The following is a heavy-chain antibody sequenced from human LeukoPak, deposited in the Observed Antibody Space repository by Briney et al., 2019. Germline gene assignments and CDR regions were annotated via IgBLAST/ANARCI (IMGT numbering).Heavy chain of an antibody. CDR3: ARGTAFDV. D-gene: IGHD1-14*01. Sequence: SQTLSLTCVISGDSISSTNVGWNWIRQSPSSGLEWLGRTYFRSKFYNDYVESVEGRITINPDPSKNQFSLQLNSVTPDDTAVYYCARGTAFDVWGQGTMVTVSS. CDR1: GDSISSTNVG. J-gene: IGHJ3*01. V-gene: IGHV6-1*01. CDR2: TYFRSKFYN.